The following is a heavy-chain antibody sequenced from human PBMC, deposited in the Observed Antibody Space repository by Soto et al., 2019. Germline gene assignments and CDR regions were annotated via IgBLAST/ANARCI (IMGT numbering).Heavy chain of an antibody. Sequence: HPGXSLRLSCAASGFTFSNNAISWVIQAPGKGLEWVSGISGSGGSTYYADSVKGRFTISRDNSENTVFLQMNNLRDEDTALYYCAKAFYTYYYYGLDVWGQGTTVTVSS. V-gene: IGHV3-23*01. CDR2: ISGSGGST. CDR3: AKAFYTYYYYGLDV. CDR1: GFTFSNNA. D-gene: IGHD3-16*01. J-gene: IGHJ6*02.